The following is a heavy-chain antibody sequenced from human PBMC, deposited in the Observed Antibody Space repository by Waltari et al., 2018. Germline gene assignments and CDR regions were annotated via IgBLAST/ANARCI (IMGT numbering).Heavy chain of an antibody. CDR1: DLSSSW. V-gene: IGHV3-74*01. D-gene: IGHD1-1*01. J-gene: IGHJ4*02. CDR2: VKNDGTMI. Sequence: EVQLVESGGDLVQPGGSLRLSCTVSDLSSSWLDWFPQAPGKGLVWVARVKNDGTMITYADAVRGRFTVSRDSAKKTFDLQMSSLRGEDTAVYYCSTNPPWNWGQGTLVTVSS. CDR3: STNPPWN.